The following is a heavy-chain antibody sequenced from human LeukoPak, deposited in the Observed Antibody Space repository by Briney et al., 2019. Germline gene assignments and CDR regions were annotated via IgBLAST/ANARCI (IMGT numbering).Heavy chain of an antibody. CDR3: ARGRQYYYGSGRPRAPFDY. CDR2: INHSGST. V-gene: IGHV4-34*01. Sequence: PSETLSLTCAVYDGSFSGYYWSWIRQPPGKGLEWIGEINHSGSTNYNPSLKSRVTISVDTSKNQFSLKLSSVTAADTAVYYCARGRQYYYGSGRPRAPFDYWGQGTLVTVSS. D-gene: IGHD3-10*01. CDR1: DGSFSGYY. J-gene: IGHJ4*02.